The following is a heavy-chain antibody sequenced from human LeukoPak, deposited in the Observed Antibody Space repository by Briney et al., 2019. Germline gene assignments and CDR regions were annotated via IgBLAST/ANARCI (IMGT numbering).Heavy chain of an antibody. CDR3: ARPSGSVTIFGVVDYFDY. CDR2: VAYDGSNE. V-gene: IGHV3-30*04. D-gene: IGHD3-3*01. J-gene: IGHJ4*02. Sequence: GRSLRLSCQVSGFTFSSYGMNWVRQAPGKGLDWVASVAYDGSNENYAESVKGRFTISRDNSKNMLYLQMNSLRAEDTAVYFCARPSGSVTIFGVVDYFDYWGPGTLVTVSS. CDR1: GFTFSSYG.